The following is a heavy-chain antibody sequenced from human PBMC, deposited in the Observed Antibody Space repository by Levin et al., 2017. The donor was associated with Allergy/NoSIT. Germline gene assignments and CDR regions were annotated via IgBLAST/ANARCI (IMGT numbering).Heavy chain of an antibody. D-gene: IGHD2-21*02. CDR2: ISYDGSNK. V-gene: IGHV3-30-3*01. Sequence: GESLKISCAASGFTFSSYAMHWVRQAPGKGLEWVAVISYDGSNKYYADSVKGRFTISRDNSKNTLYLQMNSLRAEDTAVYYCARDRELLLDPTGAFDYWGQGTLVTVSS. J-gene: IGHJ4*02. CDR3: ARDRELLLDPTGAFDY. CDR1: GFTFSSYA.